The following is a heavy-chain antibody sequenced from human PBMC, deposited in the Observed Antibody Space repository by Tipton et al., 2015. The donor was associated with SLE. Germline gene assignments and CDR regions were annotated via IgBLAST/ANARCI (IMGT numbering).Heavy chain of an antibody. CDR3: ARQGGGSGSLKY. J-gene: IGHJ4*02. CDR1: GGSINITNYY. V-gene: IGHV4-39*01. Sequence: TLSLTCTVSGGSINITNYYWSWIRQPPGKGLEWIGRIFYSGSTDYYPSLKSRVTFSVDTPKNQFSLRLSSVTATDTAIYYCARQGGGSGSLKYWGRGVLVTVSS. CDR2: IFYSGST. D-gene: IGHD3-22*01.